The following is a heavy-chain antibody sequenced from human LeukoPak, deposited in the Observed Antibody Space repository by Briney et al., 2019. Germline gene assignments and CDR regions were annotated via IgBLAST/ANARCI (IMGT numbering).Heavy chain of an antibody. CDR1: GFTFSSFA. Sequence: GGSLRLSCAASGFTFSSFAMSWVRQAPGKVLEWVSAISTSGDTTYHADSVKGRFTFSRDNSKNTLYLQMSSLRAEDTALYYCARQLGYCSDGSCYFDYWGQGTLVTVSS. CDR3: ARQLGYCSDGSCYFDY. J-gene: IGHJ4*02. D-gene: IGHD2-15*01. CDR2: ISTSGDTT. V-gene: IGHV3-23*01.